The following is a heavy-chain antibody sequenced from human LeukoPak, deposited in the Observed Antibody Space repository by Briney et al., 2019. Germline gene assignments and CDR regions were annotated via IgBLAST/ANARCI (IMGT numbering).Heavy chain of an antibody. D-gene: IGHD6-19*01. J-gene: IGHJ4*02. CDR1: GGSISSYY. Sequence: SETLPLTCTVSGGSISSYYWSWIRQPAGKGLEWIGRIYTSGSTNYNPSLKSRVTMSVDTSKNQFSLKLSSVTAADTAVYYCAREGIGSGWKSFDYWGQGTLVTVSS. CDR2: IYTSGST. V-gene: IGHV4-4*07. CDR3: AREGIGSGWKSFDY.